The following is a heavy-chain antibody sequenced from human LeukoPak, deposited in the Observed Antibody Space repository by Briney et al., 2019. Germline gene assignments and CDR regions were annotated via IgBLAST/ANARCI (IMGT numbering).Heavy chain of an antibody. J-gene: IGHJ4*02. D-gene: IGHD3-22*01. CDR2: INPSGGST. CDR3: ARGGYYYDSSTLDY. Sequence: ASVKVPCKASGYTFTTYYMHWVRQAPGQGLEWMGAINPSGGSTSYAQKFQGRLTMTRDTSTGTVYMDLSSLRSEDTAVYYCARGGYYYDSSTLDYWGQGTLVTVSS. V-gene: IGHV1-46*01. CDR1: GYTFTTYY.